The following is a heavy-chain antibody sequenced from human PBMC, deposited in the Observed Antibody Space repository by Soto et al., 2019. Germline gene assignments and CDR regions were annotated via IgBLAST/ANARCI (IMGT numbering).Heavy chain of an antibody. CDR3: AALRWYYYYGMDV. Sequence: GGSLRLSCAASGFTFSSYWMHWVRQAPGKGLVWVSRINSDGSSTSYADSVKGRFTISRDNAKNTLYLQMNSLRAEDTAVYYCAALRWYYYYGMDVWGQGTTVTVSS. CDR2: INSDGSST. D-gene: IGHD4-17*01. CDR1: GFTFSSYW. V-gene: IGHV3-74*01. J-gene: IGHJ6*02.